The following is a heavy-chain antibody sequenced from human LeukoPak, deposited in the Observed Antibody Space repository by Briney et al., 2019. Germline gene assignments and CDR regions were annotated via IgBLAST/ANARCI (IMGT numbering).Heavy chain of an antibody. CDR2: IKEDGGEK. D-gene: IGHD2-8*01. J-gene: IGHJ4*02. CDR1: GFTFSRYW. Sequence: PGGSLRLSCAASGFTFSRYWMGWAHQAPGKGLEWVATIKEDGGEKYYVDSVKGRFTISRDNAKNSLFLQMNSLRAEDTAVYYCAVHNGDYWGQGTLVTVSP. CDR3: AVHNGDY. V-gene: IGHV3-7*05.